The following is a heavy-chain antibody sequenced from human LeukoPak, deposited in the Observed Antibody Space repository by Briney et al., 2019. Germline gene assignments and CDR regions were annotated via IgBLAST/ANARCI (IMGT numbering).Heavy chain of an antibody. CDR3: ARAGGGGFEGDY. CDR1: GYSISSGYY. J-gene: IGHJ4*02. V-gene: IGHV4-38-2*02. CDR2: IYHSGST. Sequence: PSETLSLTCTASGYSISSGYYWGWIRQPPGKGLEWIGSIYHSGSTYYNPSLKSRVTISVDTSKNQFSLKLSSVTAADTAVYYCARAGGGGFEGDYWGQGTLVTVSS. D-gene: IGHD2-8*02.